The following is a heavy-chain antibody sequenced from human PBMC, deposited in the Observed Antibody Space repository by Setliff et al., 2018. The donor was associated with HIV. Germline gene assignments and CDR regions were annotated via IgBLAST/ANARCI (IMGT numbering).Heavy chain of an antibody. V-gene: IGHV1-18*01. CDR2: INTHSGYT. CDR3: ARGKTRLRFLDY. Sequence: GASVKVSCKASGYTFNNYGISWVRQAPGQGLEWMGWINTHSGYTNYAQNVQGRVTVTMDTSTSTAYMELRSLKSDDTAVYYCARGKTRLRFLDYWGQGTLVTVSS. J-gene: IGHJ4*02. D-gene: IGHD3-3*01. CDR1: GYTFNNYG.